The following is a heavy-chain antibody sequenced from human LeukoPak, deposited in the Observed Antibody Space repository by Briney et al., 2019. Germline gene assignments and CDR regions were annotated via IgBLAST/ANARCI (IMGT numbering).Heavy chain of an antibody. CDR3: ARGISSSYHRHFDY. J-gene: IGHJ4*02. CDR1: GFTFSSYW. CDR2: IKQDGSEK. D-gene: IGHD6-13*01. V-gene: IGHV3-7*01. Sequence: GGSLRLSCAASGFTFSSYWMSWVRQAPGKGLEWVANIKQDGSEKYYVDSVKGRFTISRDNAKNSLYLQMNSLRVEDTAVYYCARGISSSYHRHFDYWGQGILVTVSS.